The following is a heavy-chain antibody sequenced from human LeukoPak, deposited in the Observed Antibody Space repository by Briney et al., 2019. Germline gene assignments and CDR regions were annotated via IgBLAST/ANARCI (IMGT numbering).Heavy chain of an antibody. V-gene: IGHV3-21*01. Sequence: PGGSLRLSCAASGFTFSSYSMNWVRQAPGKGLEWVSSISSSSSYIYYADSVKGRFTISRDNAKNSLYLQMNSLRAEDTAVYYCARLAYCGGDCYDGAFDIWGQGTMVTVSS. D-gene: IGHD2-21*02. CDR1: GFTFSSYS. CDR3: ARLAYCGGDCYDGAFDI. CDR2: ISSSSSYI. J-gene: IGHJ3*02.